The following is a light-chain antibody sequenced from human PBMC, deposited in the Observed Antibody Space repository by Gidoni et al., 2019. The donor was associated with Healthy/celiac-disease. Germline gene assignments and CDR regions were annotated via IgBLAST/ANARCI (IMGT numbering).Light chain of an antibody. Sequence: EIVLTQSPATLSLSPGERATLSCRASQSVSSYLAWYQQKPGQAPRLLIYDASNSATGIPARFSGSGSGTDFTLTISSLEPEDFAVYYCQQRSNWPPLFTFGPGTKVDLK. CDR2: DAS. CDR1: QSVSSY. CDR3: QQRSNWPPLFT. V-gene: IGKV3-11*01. J-gene: IGKJ3*01.